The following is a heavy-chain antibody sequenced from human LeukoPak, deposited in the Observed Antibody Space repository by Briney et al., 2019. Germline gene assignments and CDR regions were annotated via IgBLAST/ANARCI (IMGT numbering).Heavy chain of an antibody. CDR1: GFTFSSYE. CDR2: ISSSGSTI. D-gene: IGHD3-9*01. V-gene: IGHV3-48*03. Sequence: RGSLRLSCAASGFTFSSYEMNWVRQAPGKGLEWVSYISSSGSTIYYADSVKGRFTISRDNAKNSLYLQMNSLRAEDTAVYYCARGYFDWLLPYYYYYMDVWGKGTTVTVSS. J-gene: IGHJ6*03. CDR3: ARGYFDWLLPYYYYYMDV.